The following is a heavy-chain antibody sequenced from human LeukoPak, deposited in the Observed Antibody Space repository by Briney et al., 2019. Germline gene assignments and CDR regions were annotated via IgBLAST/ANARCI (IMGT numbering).Heavy chain of an antibody. J-gene: IGHJ4*02. D-gene: IGHD1-7*01. CDR1: GYTFTSYV. CDR2: MNPNSGNT. CDR3: ARSLELRNSLFGY. Sequence: ASVKVSCKASGYTFTSYVINWVRQATGQGLEWMGWMNPNSGNTGYAQKFQGRVTMTRNTSISTAYMELSSLRSEDTAVYYCARSLELRNSLFGYWGQGTLVTVSS. V-gene: IGHV1-8*01.